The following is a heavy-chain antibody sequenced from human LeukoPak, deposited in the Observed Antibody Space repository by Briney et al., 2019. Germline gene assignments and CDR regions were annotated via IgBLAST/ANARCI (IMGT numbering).Heavy chain of an antibody. CDR2: ISGSGGST. CDR1: GFTVSNNY. J-gene: IGHJ6*03. V-gene: IGHV3-23*01. CDR3: AKASRFGYSYGPREYFYYMDV. D-gene: IGHD5-18*01. Sequence: GGSLRLSCAASGFTVSNNYMRWVRQAPGKGLEWVSTISGSGGSTYYADSVKGRFTISRDNSKNTLYLKMNTLRAEDTAVYYCAKASRFGYSYGPREYFYYMDVWGKGTTVTISS.